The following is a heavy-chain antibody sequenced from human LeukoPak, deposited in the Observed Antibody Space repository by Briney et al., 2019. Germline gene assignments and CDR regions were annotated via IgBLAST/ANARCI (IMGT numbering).Heavy chain of an antibody. Sequence: GGSLRLSCAASGFTVSSNYMSWVRQAPGKGLEWVSVIYSGGSTYYADSVKGRFTISRDNSKNTLYLQMNSLRAEDTAVYYCARGPRITIFGVVKGMDVWGQGTTVTVSS. CDR3: ARGPRITIFGVVKGMDV. CDR2: IYSGGST. CDR1: GFTVSSNY. V-gene: IGHV3-66*01. D-gene: IGHD3-3*01. J-gene: IGHJ6*02.